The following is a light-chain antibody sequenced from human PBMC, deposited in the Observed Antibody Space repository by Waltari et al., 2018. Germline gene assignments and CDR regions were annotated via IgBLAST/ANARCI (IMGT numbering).Light chain of an antibody. CDR2: EVT. V-gene: IGLV2-23*02. Sequence: QSALTQAASVSGSPGQSITMSCTGTNSDVGSYNLVSWYQQNPGEAPKLMVFEVTKRPSGVSNRFSWSKSGNTASLTISGLQAEDEAHYYCFSYAGSRNWVFGGGTKLTVL. CDR3: FSYAGSRNWV. CDR1: NSDVGSYNL. J-gene: IGLJ3*02.